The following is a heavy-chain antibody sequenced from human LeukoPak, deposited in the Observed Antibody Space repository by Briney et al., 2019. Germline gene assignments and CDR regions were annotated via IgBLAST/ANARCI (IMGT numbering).Heavy chain of an antibody. D-gene: IGHD2-21*02. J-gene: IGHJ4*01. CDR3: TRELPREVTLDY. V-gene: IGHV3-74*01. CDR2: INPDGSST. CDR1: GFTFISYG. Sequence: PGGSLRLSCAASGFTFISYGVQWVRQAPGKGLVWVSRINPDGSSTSYADSVNGRFTVSRDNAKNTLYLQVNSLRAEDTAVYFCTRELPREVTLDYWGQGTLVTVSS.